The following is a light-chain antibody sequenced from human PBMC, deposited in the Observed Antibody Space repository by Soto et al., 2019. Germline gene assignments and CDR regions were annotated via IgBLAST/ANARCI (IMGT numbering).Light chain of an antibody. Sequence: EIVLTQSPGTLSLSPGERATLSCRASQSVSSSYLAWYQQKSGQAPRLLIYDASTRATGIPARFSGSGSGTEFTLTISSLQSEDFAVYYCQQYNKWPPETFGQGTKVDIK. V-gene: IGKV3-15*01. CDR1: QSVSSSY. CDR3: QQYNKWPPET. J-gene: IGKJ1*01. CDR2: DAS.